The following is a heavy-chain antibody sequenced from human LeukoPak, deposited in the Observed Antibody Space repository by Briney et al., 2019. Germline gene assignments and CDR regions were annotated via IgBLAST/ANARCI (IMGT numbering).Heavy chain of an antibody. V-gene: IGHV4-59*01. D-gene: IGHD4-23*01. CDR1: GGSISSYY. CDR3: ARDYTTVVTPGGWFDP. Sequence: PSETLSLTCTVSGGSISSYYWSWIRQPPGKGLEWIGYIYYSGSTNYNPSLKSRVTISVDTSKNQFSLKLSSVTAADTAVYYCARDYTTVVTPGGWFDPWGQGTLVTVSS. J-gene: IGHJ5*02. CDR2: IYYSGST.